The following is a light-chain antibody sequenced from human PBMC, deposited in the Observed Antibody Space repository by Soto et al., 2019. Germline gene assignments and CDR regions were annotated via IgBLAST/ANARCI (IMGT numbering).Light chain of an antibody. J-gene: IGLJ2*01. V-gene: IGLV2-23*01. CDR3: CSYADSSTYVI. CDR2: EGS. Sequence: QSALTQPASVSGSPGQSITISCTGTSSDVGSYNLVSWYQQHPGKAPKLMIYEGSKRLSGVSNRFSGSKSGNTASLTISGLQAEDEADYYCCSYADSSTYVIFGGGTKVTVL. CDR1: SSDVGSYNL.